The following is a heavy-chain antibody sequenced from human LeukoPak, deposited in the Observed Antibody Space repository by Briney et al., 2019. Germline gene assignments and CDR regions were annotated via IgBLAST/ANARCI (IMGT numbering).Heavy chain of an antibody. Sequence: PSETLSLTCTVSGGSISSSSYYWGWIRQPPGKGLEWIGSIYYSGSTYYNPSLKSRVTISVDTSKNQFSLKLSSVTAADTAVYYCARGGFGVPFDYWGQGTLATVSS. J-gene: IGHJ4*02. CDR1: GGSISSSSYY. D-gene: IGHD3-3*01. CDR2: IYYSGST. CDR3: ARGGFGVPFDY. V-gene: IGHV4-39*07.